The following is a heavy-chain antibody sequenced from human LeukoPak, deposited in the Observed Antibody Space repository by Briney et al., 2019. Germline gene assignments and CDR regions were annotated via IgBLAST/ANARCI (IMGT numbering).Heavy chain of an antibody. D-gene: IGHD5-18*01. CDR1: GYTFTSYG. CDR2: ISAYNGNT. Sequence: ASVTVSFKASGYTFTSYGISWVRQAPGQGIEWMGWISAYNGNTNYAQKLQGRVTITTDTSTSTAYLELRSLRSHDTAVYYCARTYTAMVTAYFYYWLQGTLVTVSS. V-gene: IGHV1-18*04. CDR3: ARTYTAMVTAYFYY. J-gene: IGHJ4*02.